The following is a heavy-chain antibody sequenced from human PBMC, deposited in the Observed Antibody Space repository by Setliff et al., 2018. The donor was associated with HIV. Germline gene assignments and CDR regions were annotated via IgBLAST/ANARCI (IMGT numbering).Heavy chain of an antibody. CDR3: AKLPGIALVFPFDY. CDR1: GLSFRSYA. Sequence: PGGSLRLSCAGSGLSFRSYAMSWVRQAPGKGLEWISGISGSGATTNYADSVKGRFTISRDNSKNTVFLQMNSLRVGDTAIYYCAKLPGIALVFPFDYWGQGALVTVSS. CDR2: ISGSGATT. J-gene: IGHJ4*02. V-gene: IGHV3-23*01. D-gene: IGHD6-13*01.